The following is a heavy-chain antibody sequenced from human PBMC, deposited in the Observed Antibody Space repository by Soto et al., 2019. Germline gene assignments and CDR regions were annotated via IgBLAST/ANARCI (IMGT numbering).Heavy chain of an antibody. CDR3: TTSPSVGV. J-gene: IGHJ6*02. V-gene: IGHV3-53*01. CDR1: GFTVGNNY. Sequence: EVHLVESGGGLIQPGGSLRLSCAASGFTVGNNYMNWVRQAPGKGLEWVSLMYSGGGTYYADSVKVRFTMSRDSSKNTLYLQLNSLRAGDKAMYYCTTSPSVGVWGQGTTVTVSS. D-gene: IGHD6-19*01. CDR2: MYSGGGT.